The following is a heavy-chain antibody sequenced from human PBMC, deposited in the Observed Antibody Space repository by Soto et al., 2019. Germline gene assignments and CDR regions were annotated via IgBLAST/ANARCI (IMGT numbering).Heavy chain of an antibody. V-gene: IGHV4-4*02. CDR1: SGSISSSNW. CDR3: ARIPMVRGVNYYYYMDV. J-gene: IGHJ6*03. D-gene: IGHD3-10*01. CDR2: IYHSGST. Sequence: PSETLSLTCAVSSGSISSSNWWSWVRQPPGKGLEWIGEIYHSGSTNYNPSLKSRVTISVDKSKNQFSLKLSSVTAADTAVYYCARIPMVRGVNYYYYMDVWGKGTTVTVSS.